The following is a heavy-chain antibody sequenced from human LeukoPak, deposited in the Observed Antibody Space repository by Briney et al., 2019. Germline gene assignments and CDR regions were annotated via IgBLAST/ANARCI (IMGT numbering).Heavy chain of an antibody. D-gene: IGHD2-15*01. Sequence: GGSLRLSCAASGFTFSNYWMHWVRQAPGKGLVWVSRIESDGTSTSYADSVKGRFTISRDNAKNSLYLQMNSLRAEDTAVYYCARGSCSGGSCLFDPWGQGTLVTVSS. CDR3: ARGSCSGGSCLFDP. CDR2: IESDGTST. CDR1: GFTFSNYW. J-gene: IGHJ5*02. V-gene: IGHV3-74*01.